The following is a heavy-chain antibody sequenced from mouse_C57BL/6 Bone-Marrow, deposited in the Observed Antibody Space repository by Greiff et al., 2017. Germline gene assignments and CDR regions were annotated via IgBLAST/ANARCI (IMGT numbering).Heavy chain of an antibody. CDR3: AKKGHYYGSSYWYFDV. Sequence: QVQLKESGPGLVQPSQSLSITCTVSGFSLTSYGVHWVRQSPGKGLEWLGVIWRGGSTDYNAAFMSRLSITKDNSKSQVFFKMNSLQADDTAIYYCAKKGHYYGSSYWYFDVWGTGTTVTVSS. CDR1: GFSLTSYG. CDR2: IWRGGST. D-gene: IGHD1-1*01. V-gene: IGHV2-5*01. J-gene: IGHJ1*03.